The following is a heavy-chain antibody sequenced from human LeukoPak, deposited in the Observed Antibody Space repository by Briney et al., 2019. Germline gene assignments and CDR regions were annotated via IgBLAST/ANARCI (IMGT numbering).Heavy chain of an antibody. CDR2: IYYSGST. CDR3: ARSASSSSWYRY. V-gene: IGHV4-59*01. J-gene: IGHJ4*02. Sequence: SSETLSLTCTVSGGSISSYYWSWIRQPPGKGLEWIGYIYYSGSTNYNPSLKSRVTISVDTSKNQFSLKLSSVTAADTAVYYCARSASSSSWYRYWGQGTLVTVSS. D-gene: IGHD6-13*01. CDR1: GGSISSYY.